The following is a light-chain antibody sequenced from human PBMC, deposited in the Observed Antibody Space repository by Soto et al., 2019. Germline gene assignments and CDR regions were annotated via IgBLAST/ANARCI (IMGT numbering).Light chain of an antibody. Sequence: QSALTQPASVSGSPGQSITISCTGTSSDVGTNKYVSWYQQHPGKAPQPIIYEVFNRPSGVSNRFSVSKSGNTASLTISGLQAEDEADYYCSSYTPTTWVFGGGTKLTVL. CDR1: SSDVGTNKY. V-gene: IGLV2-14*01. CDR3: SSYTPTTWV. J-gene: IGLJ3*02. CDR2: EVF.